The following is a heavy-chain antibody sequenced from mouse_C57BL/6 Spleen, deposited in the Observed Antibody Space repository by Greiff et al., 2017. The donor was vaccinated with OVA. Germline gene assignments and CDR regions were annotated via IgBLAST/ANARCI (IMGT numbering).Heavy chain of an antibody. Sequence: VQLQQPGAELVKPGASVKLSCKASGYTFTSYWMHWVKQRPGQGLEWIGMIHPNSGSTNYNEKIKSKATLTVDKSSSTAYMQLSSLTSEDSAVYYCARSYYYGSSEGFAYWGQGTLVTVSA. D-gene: IGHD1-1*01. CDR3: ARSYYYGSSEGFAY. J-gene: IGHJ3*01. V-gene: IGHV1-64*01. CDR2: IHPNSGST. CDR1: GYTFTSYW.